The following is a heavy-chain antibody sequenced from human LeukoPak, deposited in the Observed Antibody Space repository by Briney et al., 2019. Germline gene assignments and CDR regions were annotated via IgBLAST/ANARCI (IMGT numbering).Heavy chain of an antibody. CDR2: IVVGSGNT. D-gene: IGHD1-1*01. CDR1: GFTFTSSA. Sequence: SVKVSCKASGFTFTSSAMQWVRQARGQRLEWIGWIVVGSGNTNYAQKFQERVTITRDMSTSTAYMELSSLRSEDTAVYYCVRDPRQDNWNGIWYFDYWGQGTLVTVSS. J-gene: IGHJ4*02. CDR3: VRDPRQDNWNGIWYFDY. V-gene: IGHV1-58*02.